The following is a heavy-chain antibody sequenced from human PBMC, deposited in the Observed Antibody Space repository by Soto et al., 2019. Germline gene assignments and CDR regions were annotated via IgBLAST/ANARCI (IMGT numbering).Heavy chain of an antibody. Sequence: GASVKVSCKTSGFSFSSSAVHWVRQARGHRLQWIGWIDVGSGNANYAQMLQERIGISRDMSTSTAYMELSSLRAEDTALYYCAKDRPRRTSGHFFDYWGQGTPVTVSS. J-gene: IGHJ4*02. CDR2: IDVGSGNA. V-gene: IGHV1-58*01. CDR1: GFSFSSSA. D-gene: IGHD1-1*01. CDR3: AKDRPRRTSGHFFDY.